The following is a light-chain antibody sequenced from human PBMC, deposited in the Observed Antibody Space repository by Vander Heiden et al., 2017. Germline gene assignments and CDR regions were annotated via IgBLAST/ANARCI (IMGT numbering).Light chain of an antibody. CDR3: QQYNNWPRT. CDR1: QGVSSN. V-gene: IGKV3-15*01. Sequence: EIVMTQSPATLSVSPGERATLSCRASQGVSSNLAWYQQKPGQAPRLLIYGASPRATGIPARFSGSGSGTEFTLTISILQSEDFAVYYCQQYNNWPRTFGQGTKVEIK. J-gene: IGKJ1*01. CDR2: GAS.